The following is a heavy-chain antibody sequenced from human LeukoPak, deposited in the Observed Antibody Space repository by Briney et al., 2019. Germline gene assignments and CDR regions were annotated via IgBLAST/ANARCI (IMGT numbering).Heavy chain of an antibody. D-gene: IGHD2-15*01. CDR1: GYTFTGSY. J-gene: IGHJ4*02. V-gene: IGHV1-2*02. CDR2: IDPNSGGT. Sequence: ASVKVSCKASGYTFTGSYMHWVRQAPGQGLEWMGWIDPNSGGTNYAQKFEGRVTMNRDTSISTAYMDLSRLRSDDTALYYCAKDYAHCSGGSCYGRRLQGEYYFDYWGQGTLVTVSS. CDR3: AKDYAHCSGGSCYGRRLQGEYYFDY.